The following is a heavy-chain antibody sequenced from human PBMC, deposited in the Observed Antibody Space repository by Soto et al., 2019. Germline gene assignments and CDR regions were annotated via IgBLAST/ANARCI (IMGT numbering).Heavy chain of an antibody. CDR1: GASIISSNSY. D-gene: IGHD1-26*01. V-gene: IGHV4-39*01. Sequence: SETLSLTCTVSGASIISSNSYWAWIRQSPGTGLEWIGSVSFGRDTYFNPSLKSRLTISADASKNEISLNLNSVTAADTAVYYCARQPLHRVGSSLSTLDIWGQGTVVTVSS. CDR2: VSFGRDT. CDR3: ARQPLHRVGSSLSTLDI. J-gene: IGHJ3*02.